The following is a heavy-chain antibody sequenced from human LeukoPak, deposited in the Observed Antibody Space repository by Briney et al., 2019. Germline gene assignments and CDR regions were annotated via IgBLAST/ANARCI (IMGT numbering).Heavy chain of an antibody. D-gene: IGHD3-10*01. CDR3: AKGSVRGVIMTYFGS. Sequence: GGSLRLSCSASGFTFSSYAVSWVRQAPGKGLEYVSAINNNGGSTYHADSVKGRFTISRDNSKNTVFLQMNSLRTEDTAVYYCAKGSVRGVIMTYFGSWGQGILVTVSS. J-gene: IGHJ4*02. CDR1: GFTFSSYA. V-gene: IGHV3-64*04. CDR2: INNNGGST.